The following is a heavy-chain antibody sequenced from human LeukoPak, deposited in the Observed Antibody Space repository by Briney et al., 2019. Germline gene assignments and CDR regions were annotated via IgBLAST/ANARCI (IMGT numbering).Heavy chain of an antibody. Sequence: ASVKVSCKASGYTFTGYYMHWVRQAPGQGLEWMGRINPNSGGTNYAKKFQGRATMTRDTSISTAYMELSRLRSDDTAVYYCAINYYDSSGYSESPYWGQGTLVTVSS. CDR1: GYTFTGYY. J-gene: IGHJ4*02. CDR3: AINYYDSSGYSESPY. CDR2: INPNSGGT. D-gene: IGHD3-22*01. V-gene: IGHV1-2*06.